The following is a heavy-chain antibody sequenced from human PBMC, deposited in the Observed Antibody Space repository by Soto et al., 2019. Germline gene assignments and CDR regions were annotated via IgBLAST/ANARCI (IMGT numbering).Heavy chain of an antibody. CDR1: GFIFSNYA. D-gene: IGHD3-10*01. CDR2: IGDSGAGT. V-gene: IGHV3-23*01. CDR3: AIRSDLLGTFDY. Sequence: GGSLRLSCAASGFIFSNYAMHWVRQAPGKGLEWVSGIGDSGAGTYYADSVRGRFTISRDNSKNRLFLQMNSLRVDDTAVYYCAIRSDLLGTFDYWGQGTLVTVSS. J-gene: IGHJ4*02.